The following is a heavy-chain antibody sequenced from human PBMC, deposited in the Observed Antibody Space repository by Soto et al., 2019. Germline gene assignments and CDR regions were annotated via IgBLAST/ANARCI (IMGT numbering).Heavy chain of an antibody. Sequence: QVQLVESGGGLVKPGGSLRLSCTASGFTFTDHYMTWIRQAPGKGLEWVSYINSGGSNIYYADCVRGRFTISRDNAKNSVDLQMSSLRAEDTAIYYCARDMRGANWGQGTLVIVSS. J-gene: IGHJ4*02. V-gene: IGHV3-11*01. D-gene: IGHD3-10*01. CDR1: GFTFTDHY. CDR3: ARDMRGAN. CDR2: INSGGSNI.